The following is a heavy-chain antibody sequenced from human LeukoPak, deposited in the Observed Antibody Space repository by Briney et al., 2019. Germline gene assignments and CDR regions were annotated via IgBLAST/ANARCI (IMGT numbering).Heavy chain of an antibody. Sequence: SETLSLTCAVYGGSFSGYYWSWIRQPPGKGLEWIGYIYYSGSTNYNPSLKSRVTISVDTSKNQFSLKLSSVTAADTAVYYCARSPRHGSGSYLDYWGQGTLVTVSS. J-gene: IGHJ4*02. CDR1: GGSFSGYY. CDR3: ARSPRHGSGSYLDY. CDR2: IYYSGST. V-gene: IGHV4-59*01. D-gene: IGHD3-10*01.